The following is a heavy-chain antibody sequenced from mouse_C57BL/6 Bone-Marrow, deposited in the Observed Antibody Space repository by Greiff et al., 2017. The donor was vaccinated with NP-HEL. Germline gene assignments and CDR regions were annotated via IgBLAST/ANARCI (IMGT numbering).Heavy chain of an antibody. J-gene: IGHJ4*01. V-gene: IGHV5-4*03. CDR3: ARGRYSNYIYAMDY. Sequence: EVKLMESGGGLVKPGGSLKLSCAASGFTFSSYAMSWVRQTPEKRLEWVATISDGGSYTYYPDNVKGRFTISRDNAKNNLYLQMSHLKSEDTAMYYCARGRYSNYIYAMDYWGQGTSVTVSS. D-gene: IGHD2-5*01. CDR1: GFTFSSYA. CDR2: ISDGGSYT.